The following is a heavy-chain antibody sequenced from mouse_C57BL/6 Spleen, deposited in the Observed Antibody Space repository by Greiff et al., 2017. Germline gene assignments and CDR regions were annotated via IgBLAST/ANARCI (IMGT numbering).Heavy chain of an antibody. CDR1: GYTFTDYY. V-gene: IGHV1-26*01. D-gene: IGHD1-1*01. J-gene: IGHJ4*01. Sequence: EVQLQQSGPELVKPGASVKISCKASGYTFTDYYMNWVKQSHGQSLEWIGDINPNNGGTSYNQKFKGKATLTVDKSSSTAYMELRSLTSEDSAVYYCATTTVAPMDYWGQGTSVTVSS. CDR2: INPNNGGT. CDR3: ATTTVAPMDY.